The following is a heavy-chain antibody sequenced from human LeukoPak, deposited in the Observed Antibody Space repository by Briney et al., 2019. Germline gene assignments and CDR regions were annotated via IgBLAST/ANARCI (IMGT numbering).Heavy chain of an antibody. V-gene: IGHV3-9*01. CDR1: GFTFDDYA. CDR3: ARVGCSSTSCYYYYMDV. CDR2: ISWNSGSM. J-gene: IGHJ6*03. D-gene: IGHD2-2*01. Sequence: GGSLRLSCAASGFTFDDYAMHWVRQAPGKGLEWVSGISWNSGSMDYADSVKGRFTISRDNSKNTLYLQMNSLRAEDTAVYYCARVGCSSTSCYYYYMDVWGKGTTVTVSS.